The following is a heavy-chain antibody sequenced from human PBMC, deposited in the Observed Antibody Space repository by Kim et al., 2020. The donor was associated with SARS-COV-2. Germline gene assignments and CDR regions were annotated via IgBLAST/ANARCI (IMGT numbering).Heavy chain of an antibody. J-gene: IGHJ5*02. CDR2: IYHSGST. CDR1: GGSISSGGYS. CDR3: ARGVVQAAMGWFDP. V-gene: IGHV4-30-2*01. Sequence: SETLSLTCAVSGGSISSGGYSWSWIRQPPGKGLEWIGYIYHSGSTYYNPSLKSRVTIPVDRSKNQFSLKLSSVTAADTAVYYCARGVVQAAMGWFDPWGQGTLVTVSS. D-gene: IGHD2-2*01.